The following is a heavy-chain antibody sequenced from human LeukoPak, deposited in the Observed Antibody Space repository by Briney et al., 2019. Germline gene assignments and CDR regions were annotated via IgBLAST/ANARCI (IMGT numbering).Heavy chain of an antibody. J-gene: IGHJ5*02. Sequence: ASVWVSCKASGYTFTSYGISWVRQAPGQGLEWMGWISAYNGNTNYAQKLQGRVTMTTDTSTSTAYMELRSLRSDDTAVYYCARELAVAPSGWFDPWGQGTLVTASS. CDR1: GYTFTSYG. D-gene: IGHD6-19*01. V-gene: IGHV1-18*01. CDR3: ARELAVAPSGWFDP. CDR2: ISAYNGNT.